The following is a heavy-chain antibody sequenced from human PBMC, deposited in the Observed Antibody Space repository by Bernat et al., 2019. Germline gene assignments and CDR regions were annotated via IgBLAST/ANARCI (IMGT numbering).Heavy chain of an antibody. CDR3: AKDHSSSYGMDV. Sequence: QVQLVESGGGAVQPGRSLRLPCAASGFTFSSYGMHWVPQAPGKGLEWVAVISYDGSNKYYADSVKGRFTISRDNSKNTLYLQMNSLRAEDTAVYYCAKDHSSSYGMDVWGQGTTVTVSS. D-gene: IGHD6-13*01. CDR2: ISYDGSNK. CDR1: GFTFSSYG. J-gene: IGHJ6*02. V-gene: IGHV3-30*18.